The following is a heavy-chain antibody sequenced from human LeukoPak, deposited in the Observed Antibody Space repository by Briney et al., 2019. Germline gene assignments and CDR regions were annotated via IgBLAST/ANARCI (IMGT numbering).Heavy chain of an antibody. CDR3: APDHGGY. D-gene: IGHD3-16*01. J-gene: IGHJ4*02. CDR2: IWYDGGNK. CDR1: GFAFSSYG. V-gene: IGHV3-33*01. Sequence: GGSLRLSCAASGFAFSSYGMHWIRQAPTKGLEWVSIIWYDGGNKYYADSVKGRFTISRDNSKYTLYLQMNSLRAEDTAVYYCAPDHGGYWGQGTLVTVSS.